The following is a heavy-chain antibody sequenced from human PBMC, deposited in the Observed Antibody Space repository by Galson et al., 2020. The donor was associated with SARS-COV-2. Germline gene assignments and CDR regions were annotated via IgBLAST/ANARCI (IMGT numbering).Heavy chain of an antibody. D-gene: IGHD3-10*01. CDR1: GGSISSGGYY. V-gene: IGHV4-31*03. CDR2: IYYSGST. CDR3: ARGSLGSYYNAEYFQH. Sequence: SETLSLTCTVSGGSISSGGYYWSWIRQHPGKGLEWIGYIYYSGSTYYNPSLKSRVTISVDTSKNQFSLKLSSVTAADTAVYYCARGSLGSYYNAEYFQHWGQGTLVTVSS. J-gene: IGHJ1*01.